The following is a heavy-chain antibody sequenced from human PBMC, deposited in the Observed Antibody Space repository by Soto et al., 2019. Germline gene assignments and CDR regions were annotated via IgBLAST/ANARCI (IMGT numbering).Heavy chain of an antibody. J-gene: IGHJ6*02. CDR2: TRSNGEHT. V-gene: IGHV3-23*01. CDR1: GFMFSSFA. CDR3: AKDSKSVSVSAARVYGMDV. Sequence: GVSLRLSCAGSGFMFSSFAMTWVRQAPGKGLEWVSTTRSNGEHTYYADSVKGRFTVSRDNSKNTLFLEISSLRAEDSAIYYCAKDSKSVSVSAARVYGMDVWGQGTTVTVSS. D-gene: IGHD2-2*01.